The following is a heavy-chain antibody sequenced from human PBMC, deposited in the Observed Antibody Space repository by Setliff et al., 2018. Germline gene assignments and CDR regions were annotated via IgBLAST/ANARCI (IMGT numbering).Heavy chain of an antibody. J-gene: IGHJ4*02. CDR2: INHSGST. D-gene: IGHD2-8*01. V-gene: IGHV4-34*01. Sequence: ETLSLTCTVYGASFSDYYWGWIRQPPGKGLEWIAEINHSGSTNYNPSLKSRVTISVDTSKNQFSLKLSSVTAADTAVYYCARSSRYCTNGVCALLNWGQGTLVTSPQ. CDR3: ARSSRYCTNGVCALLN. CDR1: GASFSDYY.